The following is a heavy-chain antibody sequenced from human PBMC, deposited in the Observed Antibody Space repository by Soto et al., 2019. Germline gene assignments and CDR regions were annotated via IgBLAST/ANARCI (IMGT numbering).Heavy chain of an antibody. CDR2: INHIGST. Sequence: PSETLSLTSAVYGGSFSGYYWSWIRQPPGKGLEWIGEINHIGSTNYNPSLKSRVTISVDTSKNQFSLKLSSVTAADTAVYYCARGKKPHYYDILTGYPTIAFDYWGQGTLVTVSS. V-gene: IGHV4-34*01. CDR3: ARGKKPHYYDILTGYPTIAFDY. J-gene: IGHJ4*02. CDR1: GGSFSGYY. D-gene: IGHD3-9*01.